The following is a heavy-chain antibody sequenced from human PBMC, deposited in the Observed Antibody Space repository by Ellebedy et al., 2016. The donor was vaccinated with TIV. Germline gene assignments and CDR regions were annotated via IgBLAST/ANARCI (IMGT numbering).Heavy chain of an antibody. V-gene: IGHV3-48*04. D-gene: IGHD3-16*02. CDR3: ARVHYVWGSYPNFDY. Sequence: GGSLRLSXAASGFTFSTYTMNWVRQAPGKGLECVSYITSSSSTIYYADSVKGRFTISRDNAKNSLYPQMNSLRAEDTAVYYCARVHYVWGSYPNFDYWGQGTLVTVSS. CDR1: GFTFSTYT. CDR2: ITSSSSTI. J-gene: IGHJ4*02.